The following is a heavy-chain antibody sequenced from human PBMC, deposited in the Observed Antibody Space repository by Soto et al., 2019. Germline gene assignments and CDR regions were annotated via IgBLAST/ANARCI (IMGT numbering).Heavy chain of an antibody. J-gene: IGHJ4*02. D-gene: IGHD3-22*01. CDR3: ARAGRTYYYDSSGYYLGY. V-gene: IGHV1-2*02. CDR1: GYTFTGYY. Sequence: GASVKVSCKASGYTFTGYYMHWVRQAPGQGLEWMGWINPNSGGTNYAQKFQGRVTMTRDTSISTAYMELSRLRSDDTAVYYCARAGRTYYYDSSGYYLGYWGQGTMVTVYS. CDR2: INPNSGGT.